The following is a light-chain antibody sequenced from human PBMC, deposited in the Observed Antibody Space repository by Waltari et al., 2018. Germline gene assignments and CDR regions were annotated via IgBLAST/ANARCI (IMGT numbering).Light chain of an antibody. Sequence: DIQMTQYPSSVSASVGDRVIMTFRASQEISRWVAWYQQKPGQAPKFLIYDASTLQSGVPSRFSGSGSGTDFTLTISSLQPEDFATYYCQQGNDFPLTFGGGTKVEI. CDR1: QEISRW. CDR2: DAS. J-gene: IGKJ4*01. V-gene: IGKV1-12*01. CDR3: QQGNDFPLT.